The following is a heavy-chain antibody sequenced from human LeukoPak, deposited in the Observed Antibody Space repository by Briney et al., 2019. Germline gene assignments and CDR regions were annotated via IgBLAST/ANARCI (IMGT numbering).Heavy chain of an antibody. CDR2: IYNSGST. CDR1: GGSISSSTYY. Sequence: KTSETLSLTCSVSGGSISSSTYYWGWIRQPPGKGLEWIGNIYNSGSTYYSPSLKSRVTISVDTSKNQFSLKLSSVTAADTAVYYCARHVYYDILTGYFDYWGQGTLVTVSS. V-gene: IGHV4-39*01. J-gene: IGHJ4*02. D-gene: IGHD3-9*01. CDR3: ARHVYYDILTGYFDY.